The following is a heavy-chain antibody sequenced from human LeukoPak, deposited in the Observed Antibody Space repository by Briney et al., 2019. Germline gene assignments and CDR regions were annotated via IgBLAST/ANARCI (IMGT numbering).Heavy chain of an antibody. Sequence: SQTLSLTCAISGDSVSSDIAAWNWVRQSPSRGLEWLGRTYYRSKWYNDYAVSVKSRITINPDTSKNQFSLQLNSVTPEDTAVYYCAREVCSGGSCYGYYFDYWGQGTLVTVSS. V-gene: IGHV6-1*01. J-gene: IGHJ4*02. D-gene: IGHD2-15*01. CDR1: GDSVSSDIAA. CDR3: AREVCSGGSCYGYYFDY. CDR2: TYYRSKWYN.